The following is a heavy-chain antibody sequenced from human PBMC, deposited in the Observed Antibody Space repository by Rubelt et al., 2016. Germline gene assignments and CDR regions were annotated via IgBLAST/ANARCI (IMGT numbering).Heavy chain of an antibody. CDR1: GYTFTSYA. D-gene: IGHD2-8*01. J-gene: IGHJ4*02. V-gene: IGHV1-3*01. CDR3: ARAQRIRLLMVYAPTFDY. Sequence: QVQLVQSGAEVKKPGASVKVSCKASGYTFTSYAMHWVRQAPGQRLEWMGWINAGNGNTKYSQKFQGRVTITRDTSASTGYMELSSLRSEDTAVYYCARAQRIRLLMVYAPTFDYWGQGTLVTVSS. CDR2: INAGNGNT.